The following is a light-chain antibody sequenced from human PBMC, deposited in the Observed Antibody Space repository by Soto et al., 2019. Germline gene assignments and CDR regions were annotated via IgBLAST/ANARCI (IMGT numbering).Light chain of an antibody. J-gene: IGKJ4*01. CDR2: DAS. CDR1: QDISNY. Sequence: DIQMTQSPSSLSASVGDRVTITCQASQDISNYLNWYQQKPGKAPKLLIYDASNLETGVPSRFSGSGSGTDFTFTISSLQHEDIATYYFQQYDNLPLTFGGGTKVEIK. CDR3: QQYDNLPLT. V-gene: IGKV1-33*01.